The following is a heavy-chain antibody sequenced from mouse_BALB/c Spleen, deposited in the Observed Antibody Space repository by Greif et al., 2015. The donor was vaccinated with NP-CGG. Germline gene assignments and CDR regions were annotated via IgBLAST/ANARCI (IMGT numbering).Heavy chain of an antibody. CDR1: GFTFSSFG. Sequence: DVKLVESGGGLVQPGGSRKLSCAASGFTFSSFGMHWVRQAPEKGLEWVAYIRSGSSTIYYADTVKGRFTISRDKPKNTLFLQMTILRSEYTAMYFCARSKGYFYAMDYWGQGTSVTVSS. J-gene: IGHJ4*01. CDR3: ARSKGYFYAMDY. D-gene: IGHD2-3*01. CDR2: IRSGSSTI. V-gene: IGHV5-17*02.